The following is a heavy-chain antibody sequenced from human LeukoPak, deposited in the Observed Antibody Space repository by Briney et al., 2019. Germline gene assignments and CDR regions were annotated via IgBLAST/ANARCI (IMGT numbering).Heavy chain of an antibody. V-gene: IGHV3-21*01. CDR1: GFTLSSYT. J-gene: IGHJ4*02. Sequence: AGGSLRLSCEASGFTLSSYTMNWVRQAPGKGLEWVSSISTSSIYIYYSDSVKGRFAISRDNARNSLYLQMNSLRAEDTAVYYCARVGYSSSWSPSDYWGQGALVTVSS. CDR3: ARVGYSSSWSPSDY. CDR2: ISTSSIYI. D-gene: IGHD6-13*01.